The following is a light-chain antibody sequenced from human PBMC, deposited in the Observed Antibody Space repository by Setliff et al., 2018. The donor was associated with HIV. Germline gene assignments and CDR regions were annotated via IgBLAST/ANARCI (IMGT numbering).Light chain of an antibody. Sequence: LTQPASVSGSPGQSITVSCTGTSSDVGAYNYVSWYQQHPGKAPKLMIYEVSNRPPGVSDRFSGSKSGNTASLTISGLQAEDEADYYCASYTSNSTPVFGTGTKVTV. CDR1: SSDVGAYNY. V-gene: IGLV2-14*01. CDR2: EVS. CDR3: ASYTSNSTPV. J-gene: IGLJ1*01.